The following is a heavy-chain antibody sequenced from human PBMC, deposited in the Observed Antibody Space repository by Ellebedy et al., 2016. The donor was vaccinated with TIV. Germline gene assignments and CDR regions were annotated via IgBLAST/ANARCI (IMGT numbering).Heavy chain of an antibody. CDR1: GFIFDSYN. V-gene: IGHV3-20*04. D-gene: IGHD3/OR15-3a*01. J-gene: IGHJ6*02. CDR3: ARDGPYFYFGMDV. CDR2: INWNGDTT. Sequence: GGSLRLSCEASGFIFDSYNLNWFRQAPGRGLEWVSGINWNGDTTGYAVSVKGRFTISRDNAKNSVYLEMKSLRGEDTALYYCARDGPYFYFGMDVWGQGTTVTVSS.